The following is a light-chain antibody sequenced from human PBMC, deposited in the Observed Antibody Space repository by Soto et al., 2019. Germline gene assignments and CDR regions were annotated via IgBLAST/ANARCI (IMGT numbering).Light chain of an antibody. CDR1: QGISNY. Sequence: DIQMTQSPSSLSASVGDRVTITCRASQGISNYLAWYQQIPGKVPKLLISAASTLQSGVPSRFSGSGSGTDFTLIISSLQPEDVATYYCQKKTNVPAFGGGTKVEIK. V-gene: IGKV1-27*01. CDR2: AAS. CDR3: QKKTNVPA. J-gene: IGKJ4*01.